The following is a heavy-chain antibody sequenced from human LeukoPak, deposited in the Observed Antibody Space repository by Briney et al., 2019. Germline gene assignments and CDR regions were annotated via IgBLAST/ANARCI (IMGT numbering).Heavy chain of an antibody. J-gene: IGHJ4*02. CDR3: ASGMGDYGDYAEIDVLGFDY. V-gene: IGHV4-61*05. D-gene: IGHD4-17*01. CDR2: IYYSGST. CDR1: GGSISSSSYY. Sequence: PSETLSLTCTVSGGSISSSSYYWSWIRQPPGKGLEWIGYIYYSGSTNYNPSLKSRVTISVDTSKNQFSLKLSSVTAADTAVYYCASGMGDYGDYAEIDVLGFDYWGQGTLVTVSS.